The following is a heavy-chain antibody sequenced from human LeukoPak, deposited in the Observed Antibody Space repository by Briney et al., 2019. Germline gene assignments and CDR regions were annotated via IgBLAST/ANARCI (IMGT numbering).Heavy chain of an antibody. CDR2: IIPIFGTA. V-gene: IGHV1-69*05. J-gene: IGHJ4*02. CDR3: ARGAPTAAGLGRGY. Sequence: SVKVSCKASGGTFSSYAISWVRQAPGQGLEWMGGIIPIFGTANYAQKFQGRVTMTRDTSTSTVYMELSSLRSEDTAVYYCARGAPTAAGLGRGYWGQGTLVTVSS. D-gene: IGHD6-13*01. CDR1: GGTFSSYA.